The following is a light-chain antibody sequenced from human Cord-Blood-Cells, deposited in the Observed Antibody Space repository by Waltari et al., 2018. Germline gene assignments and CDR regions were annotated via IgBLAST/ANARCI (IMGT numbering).Light chain of an antibody. CDR3: CSYAGSSTWV. Sequence: QSALTQPASVSGSPGQSITISCTGTSSHVGSYNLVSWYQQPPGKAPKTMIYEGSKRPSGVSNRFSGSKSGNTASLTISGLQAEDEADYYCCSYAGSSTWVFGGGTKLTVL. J-gene: IGLJ3*02. CDR2: EGS. V-gene: IGLV2-23*01. CDR1: SSHVGSYNL.